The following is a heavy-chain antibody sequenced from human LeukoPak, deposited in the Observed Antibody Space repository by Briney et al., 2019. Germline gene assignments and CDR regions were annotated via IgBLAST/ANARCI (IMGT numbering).Heavy chain of an antibody. D-gene: IGHD7-27*01. Sequence: GGSLRLSCAASGFTFSSYAMHWVRQAPGKGLEWVAVISYDGSNKYYADSVKGRFTISRDNSKNTLYLQMNSLRAEDTAVYYCAGDSLSGHFDYWGQGTLVTVSS. CDR1: GFTFSSYA. V-gene: IGHV3-30-3*01. J-gene: IGHJ4*02. CDR3: AGDSLSGHFDY. CDR2: ISYDGSNK.